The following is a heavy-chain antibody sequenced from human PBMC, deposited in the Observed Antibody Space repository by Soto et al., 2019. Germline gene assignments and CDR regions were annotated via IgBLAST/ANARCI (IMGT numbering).Heavy chain of an antibody. Sequence: KVSCKASGGTFSSYAISWVRQAPGQGLEWMGGIIPIFGTANYAQKFQGRVTITADESTSTAYMELSSLRSEDTAVYYCARLRLHAKALGPRYYYGMDVWGQGTTVTVSS. CDR3: ARLRLHAKALGPRYYYGMDV. V-gene: IGHV1-69*01. D-gene: IGHD4-4*01. CDR2: IIPIFGTA. J-gene: IGHJ6*02. CDR1: GGTFSSYA.